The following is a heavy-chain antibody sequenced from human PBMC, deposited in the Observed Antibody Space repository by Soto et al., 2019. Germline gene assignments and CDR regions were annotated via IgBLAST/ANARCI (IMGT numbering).Heavy chain of an antibody. CDR1: GFTFSSYE. V-gene: IGHV3-48*03. J-gene: IGHJ6*02. D-gene: IGHD2-2*02. Sequence: PGGSLRLSCAASGFTFSSYEMNWVRQAPGKGLEWVSYISSSGSTIYYADSVKGRFTISRDNANNSLYLQMNSLRAEDTAVYYCARVSGAAIGYYYYYGMVVWVQGTTVTVSS. CDR3: ARVSGAAIGYYYYYGMVV. CDR2: ISSSGSTI.